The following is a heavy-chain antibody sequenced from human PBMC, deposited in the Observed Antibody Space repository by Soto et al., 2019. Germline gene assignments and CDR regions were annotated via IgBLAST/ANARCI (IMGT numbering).Heavy chain of an antibody. V-gene: IGHV3-23*01. CDR3: AKEVAAMVTAYYSGMDV. D-gene: IGHD5-18*01. CDR2: ISGSGGST. J-gene: IGHJ6*02. Sequence: GGSLRLSCAASGLTFSSNAMSWVRQAPGKGLEWVSVISGSGGSTYYADSVKGRFAISRDNSKNTLYLQMNSLRVEDTAVYHCAKEVAAMVTAYYSGMDVWGQGTTVTVS. CDR1: GLTFSSNA.